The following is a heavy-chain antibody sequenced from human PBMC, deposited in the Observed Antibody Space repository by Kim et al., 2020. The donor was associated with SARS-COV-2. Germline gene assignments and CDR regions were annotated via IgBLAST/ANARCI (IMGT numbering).Heavy chain of an antibody. Sequence: AQKFQGRVPMTRDTSTSTVYMELSSLRSEDTAVYYCARATWEPESTDFQHWGQGTLVTVSS. D-gene: IGHD1-26*01. J-gene: IGHJ1*01. V-gene: IGHV1-46*01. CDR3: ARATWEPESTDFQH.